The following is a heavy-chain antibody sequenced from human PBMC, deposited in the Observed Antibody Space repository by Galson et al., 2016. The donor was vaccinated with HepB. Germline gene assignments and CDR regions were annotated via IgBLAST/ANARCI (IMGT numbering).Heavy chain of an antibody. CDR2: IKPDGGER. CDR3: ARGHYGVY. V-gene: IGHV3-7*03. CDR1: MFSFSRDW. J-gene: IGHJ4*02. Sequence: SLRLSCADSMFSFSRDWMNWVRQAPGKGLEWVANIKPDGGERRYVDSVKGRFTISRDNAKRSLYLQMKRLRDEDTAVYYCARGHYGVYSGQGTLVTVSS.